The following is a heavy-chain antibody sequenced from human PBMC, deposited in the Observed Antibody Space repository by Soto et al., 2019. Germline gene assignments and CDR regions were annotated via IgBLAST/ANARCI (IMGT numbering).Heavy chain of an antibody. J-gene: IGHJ6*02. CDR2: IDWNDNK. V-gene: IGHV2-70*01. CDR1: GFSLGASSMC. Sequence: SGPTLVNPTQTLTLTCSFSGFSLGASSMCVNWIRQSPGKALEWLALIDWNDNKYYSTSLKTRLTISKDTSKNQVVLTMTNMDPVDTATYYCARMGATGSAYFYYGMDVWGQGTTVTV. CDR3: ARMGATGSAYFYYGMDV. D-gene: IGHD6-13*01.